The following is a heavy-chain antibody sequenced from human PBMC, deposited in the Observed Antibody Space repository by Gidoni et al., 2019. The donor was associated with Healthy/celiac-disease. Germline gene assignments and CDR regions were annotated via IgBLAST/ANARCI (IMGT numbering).Heavy chain of an antibody. CDR1: GGSFSGYY. Sequence: QVQLQQWGAGLLKPSETLSLTCAVYGGSFSGYYWSWIRQPPGKGLEWIGEINHSGSTNYNPSLKSRVTISVDTSKNQFSLKLSSVTAADTAVYYCARGDSYGLFDYWGQGTLVTVSS. V-gene: IGHV4-34*01. CDR2: INHSGST. CDR3: ARGDSYGLFDY. D-gene: IGHD5-18*01. J-gene: IGHJ4*02.